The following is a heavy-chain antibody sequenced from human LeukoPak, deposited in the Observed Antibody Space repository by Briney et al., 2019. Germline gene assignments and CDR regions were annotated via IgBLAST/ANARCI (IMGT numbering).Heavy chain of an antibody. Sequence: GGSLRLSCAASGFTFSSYAMSWVRQSPGKRLEWVAVVSGSGARTYYADSVKGRCTISRDNSRNTLYLQMNSLRADDTAVYYCARGPRASGGTGYYYYGMDVWGQGTTVTVSS. D-gene: IGHD2-8*02. V-gene: IGHV3-23*01. CDR2: VSGSGART. CDR1: GFTFSSYA. CDR3: ARGPRASGGTGYYYYGMDV. J-gene: IGHJ6*02.